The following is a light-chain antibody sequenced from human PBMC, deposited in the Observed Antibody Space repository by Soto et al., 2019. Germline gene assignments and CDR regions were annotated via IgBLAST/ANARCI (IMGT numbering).Light chain of an antibody. V-gene: IGKV3D-15*01. CDR2: GAS. Sequence: EILMTQSPDTLSVSAGERVTLSCMASRIVSNRLAWYQHKPGQAPRLLIYGASTRATGIPAKFSGSGSGTEFTLTISSLQSEDFALYYCQQYNDWPPTFGQGTRLEIK. CDR3: QQYNDWPPT. J-gene: IGKJ5*01. CDR1: RIVSNR.